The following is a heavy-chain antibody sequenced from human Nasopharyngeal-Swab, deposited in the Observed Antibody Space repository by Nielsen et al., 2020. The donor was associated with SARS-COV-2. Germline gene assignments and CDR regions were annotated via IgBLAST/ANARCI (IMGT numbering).Heavy chain of an antibody. J-gene: IGHJ6*02. D-gene: IGHD2-2*01. CDR3: ARRGRCSGSSCDMDV. CDR2: INPGSGGT. CDR1: GYTFNNYY. V-gene: IGHV1-46*02. Sequence: ASVKVSCKASGYTFNNYYIHWVRQAPGQGLEWMGMINPGSGGTTYAQKFQGRVTMTRDTSTSAVFMDLSSLGSEDTAVYYCARRGRCSGSSCDMDVWGQGTTVTVSS.